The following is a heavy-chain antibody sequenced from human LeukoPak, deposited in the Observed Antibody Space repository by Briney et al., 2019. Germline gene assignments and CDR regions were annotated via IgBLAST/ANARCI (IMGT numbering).Heavy chain of an antibody. D-gene: IGHD6-13*01. CDR1: GYTFTGYY. J-gene: IGHJ1*01. CDR2: INPNSGGT. V-gene: IGHV1-2*02. CDR3: AREPHSSSWDLAEYFQH. Sequence: GASVKVSCKTSGYTFTGYYMHWVRQAPGQGLEWMGWINPNSGGTNYAQKFQGRVTMTRDTSISTAYMELSRLRSDDTAVYYCAREPHSSSWDLAEYFQHWGQGTLVTVSS.